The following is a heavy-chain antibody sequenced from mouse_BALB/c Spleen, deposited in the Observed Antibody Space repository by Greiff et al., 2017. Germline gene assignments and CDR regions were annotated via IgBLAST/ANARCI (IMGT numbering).Heavy chain of an antibody. D-gene: IGHD2-3*01. J-gene: IGHJ4*01. Sequence: DVKLVESGGGLVQPGGSRKLSCAASGFTFSSFGMHWVRQAPEKGLEWVAYISSGSSTIYYADTVKGRFTISRDNPKNTLFLQMTSLRSEDTAMYYCARYEYDMDYWGQGTSVTVSS. CDR2: ISSGSSTI. V-gene: IGHV5-17*02. CDR1: GFTFSSFG. CDR3: ARYEYDMDY.